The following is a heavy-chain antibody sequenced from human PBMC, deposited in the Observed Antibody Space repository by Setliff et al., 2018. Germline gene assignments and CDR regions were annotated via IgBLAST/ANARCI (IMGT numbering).Heavy chain of an antibody. CDR3: ARKLRYFDWLAQDDAFDI. V-gene: IGHV4-59*08. D-gene: IGHD3-9*01. CDR1: GGSISTYY. CDR2: IYYSGST. Sequence: SETLSLTCTVSGGSISTYYWSWIRQPPGKGLEWIGYIYYSGSTNSNPSLKSRVTISVDTSKNQFSLKLSSVTAADTAVYYCARKLRYFDWLAQDDAFDIWGQGTMVTVSS. J-gene: IGHJ3*02.